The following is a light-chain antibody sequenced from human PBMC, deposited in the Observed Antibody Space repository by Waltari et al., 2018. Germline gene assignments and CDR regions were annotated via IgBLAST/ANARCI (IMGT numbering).Light chain of an antibody. CDR1: QSVVYTSNNKNY. CDR2: WAS. CDR3: QQYFTSPSLT. J-gene: IGKJ4*01. Sequence: DIVMTQSPDTLTVSLGERATINCKTSQSVVYTSNNKNYLGWSHQKPGQPPKLLIYWASTRDSGVPDRFIGSGSGTDFTLTINSLQAEDVAVYYCQQYFTSPSLTFGGGTKVEI. V-gene: IGKV4-1*01.